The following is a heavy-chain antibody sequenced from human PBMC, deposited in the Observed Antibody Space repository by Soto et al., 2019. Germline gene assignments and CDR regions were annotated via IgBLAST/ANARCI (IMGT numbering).Heavy chain of an antibody. V-gene: IGHV1-3*01. D-gene: IGHD2-2*01. Sequence: QVQLVQSGAEVKKPGASVKVSCKASGYTFTSYAMHWVRQAPGQSLEWMGWINAGNGNTKYSQKFQGRVTITRDTSASTEYMEVSSLRSEDTAVYYCARVLGCSSTSCYEGGYWYFDLWGRGTLVTVSS. CDR1: GYTFTSYA. J-gene: IGHJ2*01. CDR3: ARVLGCSSTSCYEGGYWYFDL. CDR2: INAGNGNT.